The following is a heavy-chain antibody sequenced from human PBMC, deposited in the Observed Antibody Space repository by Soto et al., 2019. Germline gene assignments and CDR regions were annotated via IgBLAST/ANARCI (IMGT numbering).Heavy chain of an antibody. CDR2: INAGNGNT. CDR1: GYTFTSYG. J-gene: IGHJ4*02. Sequence: ASVKVSCKASGYTFTSYGISWVRQAPGQGLEWMGWINAGNGNTKYSQKFQGRVTITRDTSASTAYMELSSLRSEDTAVYYCATGRLDFDYWGQGTLVTVSS. CDR3: ATGRLDFDY. D-gene: IGHD3-10*01. V-gene: IGHV1-3*01.